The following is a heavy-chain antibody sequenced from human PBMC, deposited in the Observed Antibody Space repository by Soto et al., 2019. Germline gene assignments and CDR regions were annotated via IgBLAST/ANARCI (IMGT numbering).Heavy chain of an antibody. D-gene: IGHD3-10*01. J-gene: IGHJ6*02. CDR3: AGVTWFRGMDV. CDR1: GDXDSGDRAA. CDR2: TYCRSKWFN. Sequence: QXLSVTRVNSGDXDSGDRAAWHWIRQSPSRGLEWLGRTYCRSKWFNDYALSVKSRITINPEKSKNQFSLNLHSLTTEDTAVYYCAGVTWFRGMDVWGQGTPATVS. V-gene: IGHV6-1*01.